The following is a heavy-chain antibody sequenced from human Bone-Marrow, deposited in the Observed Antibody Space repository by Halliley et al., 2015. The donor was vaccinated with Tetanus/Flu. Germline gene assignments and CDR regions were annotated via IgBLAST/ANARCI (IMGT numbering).Heavy chain of an antibody. CDR3: ARGNPDNTRGWYWRQMIDS. D-gene: IGHD6-19*01. Sequence: TLSLTCTVSGGSIGNYYWTWIRQPPGKGLEWIGYIYNSGTTNYSPSLKSRVTISVDTSKNKFSLKLRSVTAADTAVYYCARGNPDNTRGWYWRQMIDSWGQGTLVAVSS. CDR2: IYNSGTT. CDR1: GGSIGNYY. J-gene: IGHJ5*01. V-gene: IGHV4-59*01.